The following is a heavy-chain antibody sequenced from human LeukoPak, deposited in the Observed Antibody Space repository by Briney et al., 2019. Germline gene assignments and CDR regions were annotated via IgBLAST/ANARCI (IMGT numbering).Heavy chain of an antibody. CDR2: TSHSGST. CDR3: ARGVYDSSGYSLDY. Sequence: PSETLSLTCAVSGGSISRSNWWNWVRPPPGKGLEWIGATSHSGSTNYNPSLKSRVTISVDKSKNQFPLKLSSVTAADTAVYYCARGVYDSSGYSLDYWGQGTLVTVSS. V-gene: IGHV4-4*02. CDR1: GGSISRSNW. D-gene: IGHD3-22*01. J-gene: IGHJ4*02.